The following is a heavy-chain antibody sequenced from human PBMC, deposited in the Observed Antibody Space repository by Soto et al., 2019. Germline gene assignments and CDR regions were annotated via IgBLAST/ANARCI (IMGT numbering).Heavy chain of an antibody. CDR3: ARGYSYGLGFDP. J-gene: IGHJ5*02. CDR2: INPGNGNT. D-gene: IGHD5-18*01. Sequence: ASVKVSCKASGYIFANYAMQWVRQAPGQGLEWMGYINPGNGNTKYSQKFQGRVTITRDTSASTAYMELSSLRSEDTAVYYCARGYSYGLGFDPWGQGTLVTVSS. V-gene: IGHV1-3*01. CDR1: GYIFANYA.